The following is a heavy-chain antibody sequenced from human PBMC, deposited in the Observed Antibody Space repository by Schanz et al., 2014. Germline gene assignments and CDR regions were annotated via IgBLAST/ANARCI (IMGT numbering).Heavy chain of an antibody. V-gene: IGHV3-74*01. CDR2: INSVGSNT. CDR3: ARKMKLGVYGGKGHDSLDI. J-gene: IGHJ3*02. Sequence: EVQLLESGGGLVQPGGSLRLSCAASGFTFSNYAMHWVRQDPGKGLVWVARINSVGSNTDYADSVTGRFTISRDNAKNTLYLQMNTLRAEDTAVYYCARKMKLGVYGGKGHDSLDIWGQGTMVTVSS. CDR1: GFTFSNYA. D-gene: IGHD4-17*01.